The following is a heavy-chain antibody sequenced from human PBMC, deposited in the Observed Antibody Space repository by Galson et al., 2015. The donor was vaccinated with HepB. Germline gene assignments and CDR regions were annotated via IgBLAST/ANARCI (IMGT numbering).Heavy chain of an antibody. D-gene: IGHD3-22*01. CDR1: GDSVSSNSAA. Sequence: CAISGDSVSSNSAAWNWIRQSPSRGLEWLGRTYYRSKWYNDYAVSVKSRITINPDTSKNQFSLQLNSVTPEDTAVYYCARETSYYYDSSGYYGGYYYYYMDVWGKGTTVTVSS. V-gene: IGHV6-1*01. CDR3: ARETSYYYDSSGYYGGYYYYYMDV. J-gene: IGHJ6*03. CDR2: TYYRSKWYN.